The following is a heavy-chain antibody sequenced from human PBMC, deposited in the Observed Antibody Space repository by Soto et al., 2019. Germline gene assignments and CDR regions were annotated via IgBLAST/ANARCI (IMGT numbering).Heavy chain of an antibody. Sequence: SVKVSCKASGGTFSSYTISWVRQAPGQGLEWMGRIIPILGIANYAQKFQGRVTITADKSTSTAYMELSSLRSEDTAVYYCARYCSGGSCSRFDPWGQGTLVTVSS. CDR2: IIPILGIA. CDR3: ARYCSGGSCSRFDP. V-gene: IGHV1-69*02. CDR1: GGTFSSYT. J-gene: IGHJ5*02. D-gene: IGHD2-15*01.